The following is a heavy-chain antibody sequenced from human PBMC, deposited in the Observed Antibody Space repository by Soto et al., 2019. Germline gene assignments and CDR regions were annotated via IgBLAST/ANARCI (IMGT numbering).Heavy chain of an antibody. D-gene: IGHD3-22*01. CDR3: AKDIGYDSSGYPAH. J-gene: IGHJ1*01. V-gene: IGHV3-43*01. CDR2: ISWDGGST. Sequence: EVQLVESGGVVVQPGGSLRLSCAASGFTFDDYTMHWVRQAPGKGLEWVSLISWDGGSTYYADSVNGRFTISRDNSKNSLYLQMNSLRTEDTALYYCAKDIGYDSSGYPAHWGQGTLVTVSS. CDR1: GFTFDDYT.